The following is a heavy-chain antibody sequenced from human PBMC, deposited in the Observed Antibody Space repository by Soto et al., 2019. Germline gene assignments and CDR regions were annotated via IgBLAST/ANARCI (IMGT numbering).Heavy chain of an antibody. Sequence: SETLSLTCTVSGGSISSSSYYWGWIRQPPGKGLEWIGSIYYSGSTYYNPSLKSRVTIPVDTSKNQFSLKLSSVTAADTAVYYCARQESIMITFGGVTYFDYWGQGTLVTVSS. V-gene: IGHV4-39*01. D-gene: IGHD3-16*01. J-gene: IGHJ4*02. CDR2: IYYSGST. CDR3: ARQESIMITFGGVTYFDY. CDR1: GGSISSSSYY.